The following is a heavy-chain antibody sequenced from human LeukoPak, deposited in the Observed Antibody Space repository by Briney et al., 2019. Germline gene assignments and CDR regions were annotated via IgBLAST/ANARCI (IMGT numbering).Heavy chain of an antibody. CDR2: VYYAGIT. V-gene: IGHV4-59*12. Sequence: SETLSLTCTVSGDSIGTYYWSWIRRPPGKGLEWIGHVYYAGITDYNPSLQSRVTISVDPSRNQLSLKLNSVTAADTAVFYCVRERDWDVSGMDVWGRGTTVTVSS. CDR3: VRERDWDVSGMDV. J-gene: IGHJ6*02. D-gene: IGHD2-21*02. CDR1: GDSIGTYY.